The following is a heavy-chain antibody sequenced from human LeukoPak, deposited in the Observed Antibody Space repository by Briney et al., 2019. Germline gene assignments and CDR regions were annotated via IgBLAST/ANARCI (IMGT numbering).Heavy chain of an antibody. CDR2: LYPSDSDT. CDR3: ARLRDGNFYYGMDV. J-gene: IGHJ6*02. V-gene: IGHV5-51*01. Sequence: GESLKISCQGSGYSFTNYWIGWVRPVPGKGLEWMGILYPSDSDTTYSPSFQGQVTISADKSISTAYLQWSSLKASDTAIYFCARLRDGNFYYGMDVWGQGTTVTVSS. D-gene: IGHD5-24*01. CDR1: GYSFTNYW.